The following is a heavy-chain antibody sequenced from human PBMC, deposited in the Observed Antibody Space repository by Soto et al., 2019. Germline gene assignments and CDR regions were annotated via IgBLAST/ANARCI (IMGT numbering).Heavy chain of an antibody. D-gene: IGHD1-26*01. CDR3: AKVVGGADTDY. J-gene: IGHJ4*02. CDR2: ISDSGDVT. Sequence: TGGSLRLSCAASGFTFSSKALSWVRQAPGKGLEWVSSISDSGDVTNYVDSVKGRFTVSRDNSKNTLYLQMNSLRAEDTAVYYCAKVVGGADTDYWGQGTLVTVSS. CDR1: GFTFSSKA. V-gene: IGHV3-23*01.